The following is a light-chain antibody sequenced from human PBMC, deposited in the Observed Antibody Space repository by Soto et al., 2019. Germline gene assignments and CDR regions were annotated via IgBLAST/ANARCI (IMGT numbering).Light chain of an antibody. Sequence: QSALTQPASVSGSPGQSNTISCTGTSSDVGGYNYVSWYQQHPGKAPKLMIYEVSNRPSGVSNRFSGSKSGNTASLTISGLQAEDEADYYCSSYTSSSTLEGVFGGGTKLTVL. J-gene: IGLJ2*01. V-gene: IGLV2-14*01. CDR1: SSDVGGYNY. CDR2: EVS. CDR3: SSYTSSSTLEGV.